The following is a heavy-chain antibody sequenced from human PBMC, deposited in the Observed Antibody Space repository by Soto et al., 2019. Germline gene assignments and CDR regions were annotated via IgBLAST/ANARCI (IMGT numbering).Heavy chain of an antibody. CDR3: ASSIAAAGGMDV. V-gene: IGHV4-34*01. CDR2: INHSGST. CDR1: GGSFSGYY. D-gene: IGHD6-13*01. J-gene: IGHJ6*02. Sequence: SETLSLTCAVYGGSFSGYYWSWIRQPPGKGLEWIGEINHSGSTNYNPSLKSRVTISVDTSKNQFSLKLSSVTAADTAVYYYASSIAAAGGMDVWGQGTTVTVSS.